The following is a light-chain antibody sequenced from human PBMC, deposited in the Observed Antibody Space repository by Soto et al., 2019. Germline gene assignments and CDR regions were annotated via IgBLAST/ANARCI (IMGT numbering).Light chain of an antibody. Sequence: QSALTQPRSVSGSPGQSVTISCTGTSSDVGTYNYVSWFQQYPGKAPKVMISDVSKRPSGVPDRFSGSKSGNTASLTISGLQSEDEADYYCAAWDDSLNGVVFGGGTKLTVL. CDR2: DVS. CDR3: AAWDDSLNGVV. J-gene: IGLJ2*01. V-gene: IGLV2-11*01. CDR1: SSDVGTYNY.